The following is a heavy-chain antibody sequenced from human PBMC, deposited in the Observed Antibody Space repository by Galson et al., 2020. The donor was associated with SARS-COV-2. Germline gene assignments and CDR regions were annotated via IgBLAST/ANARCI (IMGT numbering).Heavy chain of an antibody. CDR2: IYYSGST. D-gene: IGHD2-15*01. V-gene: IGHV4-31*02. Sequence: GLEWIGYIYYSGSTYYNPSLKSRVTISVDTSKNQFSLKLSSVTAADTAVYYCERDRFFPHCSGGSCYRNYYYYYGMDVWGQGTTVTVSS. CDR3: ERDRFFPHCSGGSCYRNYYYYYGMDV. J-gene: IGHJ6*02.